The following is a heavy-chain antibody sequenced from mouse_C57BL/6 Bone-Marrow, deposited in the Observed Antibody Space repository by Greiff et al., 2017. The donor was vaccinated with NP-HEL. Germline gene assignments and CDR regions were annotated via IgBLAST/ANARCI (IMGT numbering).Heavy chain of an antibody. D-gene: IGHD2-5*01. V-gene: IGHV1-81*01. Sequence: VQLQQSGAELARPGASVKLSCKASGYTFTSYGISWVKQRTGQGLEWIGEIYPRSGNTYYNEKFKGKATLTADKSSSTAYMELRSLTSEDSAVYFGARGAYYSNLYYFDYWGQGTTLTVSS. CDR1: GYTFTSYG. CDR2: IYPRSGNT. J-gene: IGHJ2*01. CDR3: ARGAYYSNLYYFDY.